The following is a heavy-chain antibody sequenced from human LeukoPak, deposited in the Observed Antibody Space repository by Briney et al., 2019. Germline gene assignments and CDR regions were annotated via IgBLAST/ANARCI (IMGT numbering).Heavy chain of an antibody. Sequence: SVKVSCKASGGTFSSYAISWVRQAPGQGLEWMGGIIPIFGTANYAQKFQGRVTITTDESTSTAYMELSSLRSEDTAVYHCARAKGYCSSTSCYDWFDPWGQGTLVTVSS. CDR3: ARAKGYCSSTSCYDWFDP. V-gene: IGHV1-69*05. D-gene: IGHD2-2*01. J-gene: IGHJ5*02. CDR1: GGTFSSYA. CDR2: IIPIFGTA.